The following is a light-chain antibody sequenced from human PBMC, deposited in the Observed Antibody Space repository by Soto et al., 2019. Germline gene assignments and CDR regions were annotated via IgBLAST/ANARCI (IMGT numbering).Light chain of an antibody. V-gene: IGLV1-44*01. CDR1: SSNIGSNT. CDR2: SNN. CDR3: AAWDDSLNGPV. J-gene: IGLJ2*01. Sequence: QLVLTQPPSASGTPGQRVTISCSGSSSNIGSNTVNWYQQLPGTAPKLLIYSNNQRPSGVPDRFSGSKSGTSASLAISGLQSEHEADYYCAAWDDSLNGPVFGGGTNSPS.